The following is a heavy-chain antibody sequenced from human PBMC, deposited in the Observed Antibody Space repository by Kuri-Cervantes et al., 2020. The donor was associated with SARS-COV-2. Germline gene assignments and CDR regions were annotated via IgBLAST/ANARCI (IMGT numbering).Heavy chain of an antibody. CDR1: GFTFSSYG. CDR2: IWYDGSNK. CDR3: ARDRGGGGDPIAYNWLDP. J-gene: IGHJ5*02. Sequence: GESLKISCAASGFTFSSYGMHWVRQAPGKGLEWVAVIWYDGSNKYYADSVKGRFTISRDNSKNTLYLQMNSLRAEDTAVYYCARDRGGGGDPIAYNWLDPWGQGTLVTVSS. V-gene: IGHV3-33*01. D-gene: IGHD2-21*02.